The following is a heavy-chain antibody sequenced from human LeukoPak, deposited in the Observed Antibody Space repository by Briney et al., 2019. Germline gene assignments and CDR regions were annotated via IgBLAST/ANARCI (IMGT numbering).Heavy chain of an antibody. Sequence: GGSLRLSCAASRFTFRNYAMHWVRQAPGKGLEWVAVISSDGTNKDYADSVKGRFTISRDNSKNTLYLQMNSLRAEDTAVYYCARDILFDYWGQGTLVTVSS. CDR2: ISSDGTNK. V-gene: IGHV3-30*14. D-gene: IGHD2-2*02. J-gene: IGHJ4*02. CDR3: ARDILFDY. CDR1: RFTFRNYA.